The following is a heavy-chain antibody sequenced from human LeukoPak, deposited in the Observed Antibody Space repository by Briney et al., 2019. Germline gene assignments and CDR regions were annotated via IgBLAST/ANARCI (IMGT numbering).Heavy chain of an antibody. Sequence: GGSLRLSCAASGFTFSSYAMGWVRQAPGKGLEWVSGITGSDDNTYYADSVKGRFTISRDKSKNMLLLQMNSLTAEDTAIYYCAKDGSYGDFDFWGQGTLVTVPP. V-gene: IGHV3-23*01. J-gene: IGHJ4*02. CDR1: GFTFSSYA. D-gene: IGHD4-17*01. CDR3: AKDGSYGDFDF. CDR2: ITGSDDNT.